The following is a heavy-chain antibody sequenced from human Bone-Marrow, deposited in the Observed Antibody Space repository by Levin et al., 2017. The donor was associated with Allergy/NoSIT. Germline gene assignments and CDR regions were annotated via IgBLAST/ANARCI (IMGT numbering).Heavy chain of an antibody. CDR1: GYTLTELS. V-gene: IGHV1-24*01. D-gene: IGHD5-12*01. CDR2: FDPEDGET. CDR3: ATATNSAYETGAFGI. Sequence: ASVKVSCKVSGYTLTELSKHWVRQAPGKGLEWMGGFDPEDGETIYAQNFQGRVTLTEDISTDTAYMSLSSLRSEDTAVYYCATATNSAYETGAFGIWGQGTMVTVSS. J-gene: IGHJ3*02.